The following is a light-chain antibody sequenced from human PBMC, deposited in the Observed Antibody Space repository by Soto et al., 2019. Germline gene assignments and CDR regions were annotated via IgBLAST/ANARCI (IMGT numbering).Light chain of an antibody. V-gene: IGLV1-47*01. CDR2: RNN. CDR1: SSNIGSNY. Sequence: QSVLTQPPSASGTPGQRVNISCSGSSSNIGSNYVYWYRQFPGTAPKLLIQRNNQRPSGVPARFSGSKSGTSASLAISGLRSEDEADYYCGGWDDSLSGPGFGGGTK. J-gene: IGLJ2*01. CDR3: GGWDDSLSGPG.